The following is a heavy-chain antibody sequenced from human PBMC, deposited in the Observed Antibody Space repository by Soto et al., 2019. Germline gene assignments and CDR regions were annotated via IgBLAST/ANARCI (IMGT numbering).Heavy chain of an antibody. CDR1: GFTFCDYY. CDR3: ARDTPGLELRAFDI. Sequence: PGGPLRLSCAASGFTFCDYYMSWIRQAPGKELEWVSYISSSGSTIYYADSVKGRFTISRDNAKNSLYLQMNSLRAEDTAVYYCARDTPGLELRAFDIWGQGTMVTVSS. V-gene: IGHV3-11*01. J-gene: IGHJ3*02. D-gene: IGHD1-7*01. CDR2: ISSSGSTI.